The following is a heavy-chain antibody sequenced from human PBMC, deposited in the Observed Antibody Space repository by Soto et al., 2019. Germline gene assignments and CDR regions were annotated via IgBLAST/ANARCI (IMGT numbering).Heavy chain of an antibody. D-gene: IGHD1-7*01. CDR2: VYHSGST. Sequence: SETLSLTCAVSSGSISTSNWWIWVRQPPGKVLEWIGEVYHSGSTNYNPSLKSRVTMSVDKSKNQFSLNLSSVTAADTAVYFCARQMTGTTAFDYWGQGTLVTVSS. CDR1: SGSISTSNW. J-gene: IGHJ4*02. V-gene: IGHV4-4*02. CDR3: ARQMTGTTAFDY.